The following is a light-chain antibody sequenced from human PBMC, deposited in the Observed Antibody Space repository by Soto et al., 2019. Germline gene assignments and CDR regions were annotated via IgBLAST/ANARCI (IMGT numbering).Light chain of an antibody. CDR2: DVS. V-gene: IGLV2-14*03. Sequence: QSALTQPASVSGSPGQSITISCTGTSSDVGGYNYVSWYQQHPGKAPKLMIYDVSNRPSGVSNRFSASKSGNTASLTISGLQTEDEADYYCSSYTSSGTLYVVFGGGTKLTVL. CDR3: SSYTSSGTLYVV. J-gene: IGLJ2*01. CDR1: SSDVGGYNY.